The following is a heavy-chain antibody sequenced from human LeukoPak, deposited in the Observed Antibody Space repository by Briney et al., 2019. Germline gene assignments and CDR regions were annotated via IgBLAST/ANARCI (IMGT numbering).Heavy chain of an antibody. CDR3: ARWVPHIVVVPAAISAFDI. V-gene: IGHV4-4*02. CDR2: IYHSGST. D-gene: IGHD2-2*02. CDR1: GGSISSSNW. J-gene: IGHJ3*02. Sequence: SGTLSLTCAVSGGSISSSNWWSWVRQPPGKGLEWIGEIYHSGSTNYNPSLKSRVTISVDTSKNQFSLKLSSVTAADTAVYYCARWVPHIVVVPAAISAFDIWGQGTMVTVSS.